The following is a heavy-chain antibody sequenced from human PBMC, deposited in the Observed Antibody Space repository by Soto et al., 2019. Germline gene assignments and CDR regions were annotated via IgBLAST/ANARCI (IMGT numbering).Heavy chain of an antibody. D-gene: IGHD6-13*01. CDR2: IYSGGST. CDR3: AREKESSSWYAFDI. CDR1: GFTVSSNY. Sequence: LSCAASGFTVSSNYMSWVRQAPGKGLEWVSVIYSGGSTYYADSVKGRFTISRDNSKNTLYLQMNSLRAEDTAVYYCAREKESSSWYAFDIWGQGTMVTVSS. J-gene: IGHJ3*02. V-gene: IGHV3-66*02.